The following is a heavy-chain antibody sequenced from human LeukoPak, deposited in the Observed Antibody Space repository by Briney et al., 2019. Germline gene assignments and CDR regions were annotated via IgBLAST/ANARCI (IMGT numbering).Heavy chain of an antibody. CDR2: ISYDGSNK. J-gene: IGHJ6*02. CDR3: AKGGDDILTGYPSYYYYYGMDV. Sequence: GGSLRLSCAASGFTFSSNGMHWVRQAPGKGLEWVAVISYDGSNKYYADSVKGRFTISRDNSKHPLYLQINSLRPDDTAVYYCAKGGDDILTGYPSYYYYYGMDVWGQGTTVTASS. CDR1: GFTFSSNG. D-gene: IGHD3-9*01. V-gene: IGHV3-30*18.